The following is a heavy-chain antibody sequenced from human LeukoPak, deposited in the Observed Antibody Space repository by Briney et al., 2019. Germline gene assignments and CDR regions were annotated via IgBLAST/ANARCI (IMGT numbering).Heavy chain of an antibody. CDR3: ARAKGIRGYSYGTNFDY. V-gene: IGHV1-2*06. J-gene: IGHJ4*02. CDR1: GYTFTGYY. Sequence: GASVKVSCKASGYTFTGYYMHWVRQAPGQGLEWMGRINPNSGGTNYAQKFEGRVTMTRDTSISTAYMELSRLRSDDTAVYYCARAKGIRGYSYGTNFDYWGQGTLFTVSS. D-gene: IGHD5-18*01. CDR2: INPNSGGT.